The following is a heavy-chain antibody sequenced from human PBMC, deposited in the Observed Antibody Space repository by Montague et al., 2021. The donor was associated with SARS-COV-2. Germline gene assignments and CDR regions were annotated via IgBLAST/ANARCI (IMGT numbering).Heavy chain of an antibody. CDR3: AKNPAYSYNFYYFDF. Sequence: SLRLSCAASGFTFDSYAMSWVRQAPGKGLEWVSVLSGSGAMTDYAESVKGRFTISRDNSKNTVYLQMNTLRVEDTAVYFCAKNPAYSYNFYYFDFWGLGTPVTVS. V-gene: IGHV3-23*01. CDR2: LSGSGAMT. CDR1: GFTFDSYA. D-gene: IGHD1-1*01. J-gene: IGHJ4*02.